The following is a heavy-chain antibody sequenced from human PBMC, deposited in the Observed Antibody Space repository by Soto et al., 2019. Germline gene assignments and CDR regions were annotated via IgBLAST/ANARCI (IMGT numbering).Heavy chain of an antibody. CDR3: ARGRWDLRFDQ. CDR2: INHSGST. D-gene: IGHD1-26*01. J-gene: IGHJ4*02. Sequence: PSETLSLTCAVYGGSFSGYYWSWIRQAPGKGLEWIGEINHSGSTNYNPSLKSRVTISVDTSKNQFSVKLSSVTAADTAVYYCARGRWDLRFDQWGQGTPVTVSS. CDR1: GGSFSGYY. V-gene: IGHV4-34*01.